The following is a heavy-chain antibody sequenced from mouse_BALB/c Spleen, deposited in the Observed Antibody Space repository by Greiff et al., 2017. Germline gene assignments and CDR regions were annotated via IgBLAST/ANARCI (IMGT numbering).Heavy chain of an antibody. V-gene: IGHV5-6-5*01. CDR3: ARARDGYRFAY. Sequence: EVQVVESGGGLVKPGGSLKLSCAASGFTFSSYAMSWVRQTPEKRLEWVASISSGGSTYYPDSVKGRFTIPRDNARNILYLQMSSLRSEDTAMYYCARARDGYRFAYWGQGTLVTVSA. CDR2: ISSGGST. D-gene: IGHD2-3*01. J-gene: IGHJ3*01. CDR1: GFTFSSYA.